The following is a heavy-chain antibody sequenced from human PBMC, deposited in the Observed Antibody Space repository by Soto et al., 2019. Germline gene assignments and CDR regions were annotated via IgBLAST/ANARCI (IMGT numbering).Heavy chain of an antibody. V-gene: IGHV3-30*18. Sequence: QVQLVESGGGVVQPGRSLRLSCAASGFTVSSYGMHWVRQAPGKGLEWVAVISYDGSNKYYADSVKGRFTISRDNSKNTLYLQMNTLRAEDTAVYYCAKDWEERTKGFDYWGQGTLVTVSS. CDR1: GFTVSSYG. D-gene: IGHD1-26*01. CDR2: ISYDGSNK. J-gene: IGHJ4*02. CDR3: AKDWEERTKGFDY.